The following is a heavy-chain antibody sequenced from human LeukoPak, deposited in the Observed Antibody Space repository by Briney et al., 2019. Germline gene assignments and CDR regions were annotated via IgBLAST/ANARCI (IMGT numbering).Heavy chain of an antibody. Sequence: ASVKVSCKASGCTFTSYPINWVRQAPGQGLEWMGWINTNTGNPTYAQDFTGRFVFSLDTSVSTAYLQISSLKAEDTAVYYCARTLSGGNYVFFDFDYWGQGTLVTVSS. CDR1: GCTFTSYP. V-gene: IGHV7-4-1*02. J-gene: IGHJ4*02. CDR3: ARTLSGGNYVFFDFDY. D-gene: IGHD4-23*01. CDR2: INTNTGNP.